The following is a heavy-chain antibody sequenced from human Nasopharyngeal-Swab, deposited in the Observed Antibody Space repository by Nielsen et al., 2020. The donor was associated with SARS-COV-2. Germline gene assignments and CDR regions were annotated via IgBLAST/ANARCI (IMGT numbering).Heavy chain of an antibody. V-gene: IGHV4-59*01. CDR3: ARGPPIYYYDSSGHPPYYFDY. Sequence: SETLSLTCTVSGGSISSYYWSWIRQPPGKGLEWIGYIYYSGSTNYNPPLKSRVTISVDTSKNQFSLKLSSVTAADTAVYYCARGPPIYYYDSSGHPPYYFDYWGQGTLVTVSS. J-gene: IGHJ4*02. CDR1: GGSISSYY. CDR2: IYYSGST. D-gene: IGHD3-22*01.